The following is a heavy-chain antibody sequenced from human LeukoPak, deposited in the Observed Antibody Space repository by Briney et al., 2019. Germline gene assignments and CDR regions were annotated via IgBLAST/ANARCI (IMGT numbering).Heavy chain of an antibody. D-gene: IGHD1-26*01. V-gene: IGHV5-51*01. Sequence: GESLKISCKGSGYRFTSYWIGWVRQMPGKGLEWMGFIYPGDSDTRYSPSFQGQVTISADKSMSTAYLQWSSLKASNTAMYYCARRRGRYSGDAFDIWGQGTMVTVSS. CDR1: GYRFTSYW. J-gene: IGHJ3*02. CDR3: ARRRGRYSGDAFDI. CDR2: IYPGDSDT.